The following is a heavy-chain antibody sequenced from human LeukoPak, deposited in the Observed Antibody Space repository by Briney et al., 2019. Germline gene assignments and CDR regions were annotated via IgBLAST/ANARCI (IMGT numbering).Heavy chain of an antibody. CDR1: GFTFNSYA. Sequence: GGSLRLSCAGFGFTFNSYAMTWVRQAPGKGLKWVSGISGSGGTTYYADSVKGRFTISRDNFNNTLYLQMNSMRVEDTVLYFCAKGVVDYYDSSGYYPSDLWGQGTLVTVSS. J-gene: IGHJ5*02. D-gene: IGHD3-22*01. CDR3: AKGVVDYYDSSGYYPSDL. V-gene: IGHV3-23*01. CDR2: ISGSGGTT.